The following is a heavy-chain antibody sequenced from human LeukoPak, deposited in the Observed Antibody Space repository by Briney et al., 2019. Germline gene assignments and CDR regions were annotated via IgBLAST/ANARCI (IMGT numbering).Heavy chain of an antibody. V-gene: IGHV3-21*01. Sequence: GGSLRLSCAASGFTFSSYSMNWVRQAPGKGLEWVSSISSSSSYIYYADSVKGRFTISRDNAKNSLYLQMNSLRAEDTAVYYCARDLNYGSGSYIYWGQGTLVTVSS. CDR3: ARDLNYGSGSYIY. CDR2: ISSSSSYI. J-gene: IGHJ4*02. CDR1: GFTFSSYS. D-gene: IGHD3-10*01.